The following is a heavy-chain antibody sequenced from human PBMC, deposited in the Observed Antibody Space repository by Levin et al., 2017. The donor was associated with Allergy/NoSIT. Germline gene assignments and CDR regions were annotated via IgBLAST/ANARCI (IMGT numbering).Heavy chain of an antibody. J-gene: IGHJ6*03. CDR2: IWYDGSHK. CDR3: AREAESSSAVGLGAYMDV. Sequence: GGSLRLSCAASGFSISSHGMHWVRQAPGKGLEWVAVIWYDGSHKYYADSVKGRFSISRDNSKNTLLLEMNSLRVADTAVYYCAREAESSSAVGLGAYMDVWGKGTTVTVSS. V-gene: IGHV3-33*01. D-gene: IGHD6-6*01. CDR1: GFSISSHG.